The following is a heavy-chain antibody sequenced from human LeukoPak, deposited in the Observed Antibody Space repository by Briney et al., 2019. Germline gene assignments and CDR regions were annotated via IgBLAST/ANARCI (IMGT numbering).Heavy chain of an antibody. CDR2: IKSKTDGGTT. V-gene: IGHV3-15*01. J-gene: IGHJ3*02. CDR3: TTDEIPRVGAKLGDAFDI. D-gene: IGHD1-26*01. CDR1: GFTFSNAW. Sequence: GGSLRLSCAASGFTFSNAWMSWVRQAPGKGLEWVGRIKSKTDGGTTDYAAPVKGRFTISRDDSKNTLYLQMNSLKTEDTAVYYCTTDEIPRVGAKLGDAFDIWGQGTMVTVSS.